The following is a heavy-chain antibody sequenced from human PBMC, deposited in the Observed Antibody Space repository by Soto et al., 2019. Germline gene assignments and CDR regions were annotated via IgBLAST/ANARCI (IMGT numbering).Heavy chain of an antibody. CDR1: GFTFSSYA. J-gene: IGHJ6*02. CDR2: ISGSGGST. V-gene: IGHV3-23*01. D-gene: IGHD2-2*01. Sequence: GGSLRLSCAASGFTFSSYAMSWVRQAPGKGLEWVSAISGSGGSTYYADSVKGRFTISRDNSKNTLYLQMNSLRAEDTAVYYCAKPLDAYCSSTSCYQYYYYGMDVWGQGTTVTVSS. CDR3: AKPLDAYCSSTSCYQYYYYGMDV.